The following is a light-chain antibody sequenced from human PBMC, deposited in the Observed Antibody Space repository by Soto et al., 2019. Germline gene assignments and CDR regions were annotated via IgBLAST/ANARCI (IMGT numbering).Light chain of an antibody. J-gene: IGKJ4*01. CDR1: QSVSSY. CDR3: QQRSNGPST. CDR2: DAS. V-gene: IGKV3-11*01. Sequence: EIVLTQSPATLSFSPGERAALSCRASQSVSSYLAWYQQKPGQAPRLLIYDASKKAPGIPARFAGSGSGTDFTLTISSLEPEDFPVYFCQQRSNGPSTFGGGTKVEI.